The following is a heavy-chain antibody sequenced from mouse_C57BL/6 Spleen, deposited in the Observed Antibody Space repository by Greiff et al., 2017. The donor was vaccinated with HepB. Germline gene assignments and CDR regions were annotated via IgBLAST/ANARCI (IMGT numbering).Heavy chain of an antibody. Sequence: VQLQQSGAELVKPGASVKLSCKASGYTFTSYWMQWVKQRPGQGLEWIGEIDPSDSYTNYNQKLKGKATLTVYTSSSTAYMQLSSLTSEDSAVYDWARYLYHGYAMDYWGQGTSVTVSS. V-gene: IGHV1-50*01. CDR2: IDPSDSYT. J-gene: IGHJ4*01. CDR1: GYTFTSYW. CDR3: ARYLYHGYAMDY. D-gene: IGHD2-12*01.